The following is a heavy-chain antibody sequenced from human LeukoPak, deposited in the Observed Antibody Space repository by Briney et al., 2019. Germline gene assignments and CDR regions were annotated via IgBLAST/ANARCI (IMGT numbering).Heavy chain of an antibody. V-gene: IGHV3-21*01. Sequence: GGSLRLSCEASGFTFSNYNMKWVRQAPGKGPEWVSSVSSSRTNRYYANSVKGRFTISRDSAKNSLYLQMNSLRVEDTAVYYCARDHLGSWYDNGFDPWGQGILVTVSS. CDR1: GFTFSNYN. CDR3: ARDHLGSWYDNGFDP. D-gene: IGHD6-13*01. CDR2: VSSSRTNR. J-gene: IGHJ5*02.